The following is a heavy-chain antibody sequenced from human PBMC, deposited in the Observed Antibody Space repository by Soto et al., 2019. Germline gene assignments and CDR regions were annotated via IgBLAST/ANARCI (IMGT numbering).Heavy chain of an antibody. Sequence: NPSETLSLTCTVSGGSISSGDYYWSWIRQPPGKGLEWIGSMFYSGLTYYNPSLKSRVTLSVDTSKNQFSVRLNSVTAADTAVYYCAPLSVSLSGPYGIHVWGQGTTVTVSS. CDR2: MFYSGLT. CDR1: GGSISSGDYY. CDR3: APLSVSLSGPYGIHV. D-gene: IGHD2-15*01. V-gene: IGHV4-39*01. J-gene: IGHJ6*02.